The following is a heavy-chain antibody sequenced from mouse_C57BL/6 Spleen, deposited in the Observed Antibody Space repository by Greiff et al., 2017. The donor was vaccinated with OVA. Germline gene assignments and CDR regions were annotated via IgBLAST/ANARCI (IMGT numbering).Heavy chain of an antibody. CDR1: GFTFSSYA. J-gene: IGHJ1*03. Sequence: EVKLVESGGGLVKPGGSLKLSCAASGFTFSSYAMSWVRQTPEKRLEWVATISAGGSYTYYPDNVKGRFTISRDNAKNNLYLQMSHLKSEDTAVYYCARERERGGYFDVWGKGTTVTVSS. V-gene: IGHV5-4*01. CDR2: ISAGGSYT. CDR3: ARERERGGYFDV.